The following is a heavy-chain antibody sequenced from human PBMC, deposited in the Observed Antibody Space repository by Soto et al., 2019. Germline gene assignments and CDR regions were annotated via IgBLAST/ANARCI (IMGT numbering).Heavy chain of an antibody. CDR2: IIPMFGTT. CDR3: ARDGPRTDTPREHDMDL. V-gene: IGHV1-69*01. CDR1: GGTFSSYA. Sequence: QVQLVQSGAEVKKPGYSVKVSCKASGGTFSSYAISWVRQAPGQGLEWMGGIIPMFGTTNYAQKFQGRVTINAHASTSTANMELRSPRSEDTAVYYAARDGPRTDTPREHDMDLWGQGTTVTVSS. D-gene: IGHD5-18*01. J-gene: IGHJ6*02.